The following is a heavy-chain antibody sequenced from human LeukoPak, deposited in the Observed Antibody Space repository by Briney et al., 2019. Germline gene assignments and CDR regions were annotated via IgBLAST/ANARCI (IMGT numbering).Heavy chain of an antibody. Sequence: SETLSLTCSVSGDSISIYYWNWIRQPPGKGLEWIGYIDHTGSTNYNPSLNSRITISRDTSTNHFSLKLSSVTAADTAVYFCARGRVSSSSWQSVYYYYLYMDVWGKGSTVTVSS. CDR2: IDHTGST. V-gene: IGHV4-59*01. CDR1: GDSISIYY. J-gene: IGHJ6*03. D-gene: IGHD6-13*01. CDR3: ARGRVSSSSWQSVYYYYLYMDV.